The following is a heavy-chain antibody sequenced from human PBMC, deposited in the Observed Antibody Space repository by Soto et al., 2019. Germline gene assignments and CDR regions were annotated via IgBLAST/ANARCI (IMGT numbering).Heavy chain of an antibody. V-gene: IGHV1-2*04. D-gene: IGHD6-13*01. Sequence: ASVKVSCKXSGYTFTGYYMHWVRQAPGQGLEWMGWINPNSGGTNYAQKFQGWVTMTRDTSISTAYMELSRLRSDDTAVYYCARDPRQIGSIAAAGTRWFDPWGQGTLVTVSS. CDR1: GYTFTGYY. CDR3: ARDPRQIGSIAAAGTRWFDP. J-gene: IGHJ5*02. CDR2: INPNSGGT.